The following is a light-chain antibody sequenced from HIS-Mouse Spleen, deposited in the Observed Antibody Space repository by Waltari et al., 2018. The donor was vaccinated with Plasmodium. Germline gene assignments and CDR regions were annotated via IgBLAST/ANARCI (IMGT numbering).Light chain of an antibody. V-gene: IGLV2-14*03. J-gene: IGLJ2*01. CDR2: DVS. Sequence: QSALTQPASVSGSPGQSITISCTGTSSDVGGYNYVSWYQQHPVKAPKLRIYDVSKRPSAVSNRFSGSKSGNTASLTISGLQAEDEADYYCSSYTSSSTLVFGGGTKLTVL. CDR1: SSDVGGYNY. CDR3: SSYTSSSTLV.